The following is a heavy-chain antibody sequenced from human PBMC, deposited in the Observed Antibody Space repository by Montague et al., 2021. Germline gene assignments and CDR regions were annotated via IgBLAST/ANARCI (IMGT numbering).Heavy chain of an antibody. J-gene: IGHJ4*02. D-gene: IGHD7-27*01. Sequence: SETLSLTCTVTGGSISEFYWSWIRQSPEKGLEWIGYIYDSGTTNYNPSLKSRVTISADTSMNQFFLNLRSVAAADTAVYFCARRLGIRAPFDYWGQGTLVTVSS. V-gene: IGHV4-59*08. CDR1: GGSISEFY. CDR2: IYDSGTT. CDR3: ARRLGIRAPFDY.